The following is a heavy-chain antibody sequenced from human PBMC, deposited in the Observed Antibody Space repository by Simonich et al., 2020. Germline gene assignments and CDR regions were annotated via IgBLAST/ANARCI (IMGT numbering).Heavy chain of an antibody. V-gene: IGHV4-59*01. CDR2: IYYSGST. CDR3: ARGGLYFDY. Sequence: QVQLQESGPGLVKPSETLSLTCTVSGGSIISYYWSWIRQPPGKGLEWIGYIYYSGSTTYNPSLKSRVTISVDTSKNQFSLKLSSVTAADTAVYYCARGGLYFDYWGQGTLVTVSS. D-gene: IGHD2-15*01. CDR1: GGSIISYY. J-gene: IGHJ4*02.